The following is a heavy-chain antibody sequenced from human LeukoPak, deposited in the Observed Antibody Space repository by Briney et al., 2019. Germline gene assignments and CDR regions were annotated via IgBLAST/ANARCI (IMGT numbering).Heavy chain of an antibody. CDR2: IYTSGST. V-gene: IGHV4-39*07. CDR3: ARDHPGRTGIDY. Sequence: SETLSLTCTVSGGSISSSSYYWGWIRQPPGKGLEWIGRIYTSGSTNYNPSLKSRVTISVDTSKNQFSLKLSSVTAADTAVYYCARDHPGRTGIDYWGQGTLVTVSS. D-gene: IGHD3-10*01. CDR1: GGSISSSSYY. J-gene: IGHJ4*02.